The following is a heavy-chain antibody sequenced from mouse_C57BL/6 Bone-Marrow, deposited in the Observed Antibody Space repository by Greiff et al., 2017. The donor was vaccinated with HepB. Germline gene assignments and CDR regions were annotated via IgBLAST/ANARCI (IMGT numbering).Heavy chain of an antibody. CDR3: ARRWDWDY. J-gene: IGHJ2*01. Sequence: QVQLKQPGAELVKPGASVKLSCKASGYTFTSYWMQWVKQRPGQGLEWIGEIDPSDSYTNYNQKFKGKATLTVDTSSSTAYMQLSSLTSEDSAVYYCARRWDWDYWGQGTTLTVSS. CDR1: GYTFTSYW. CDR2: IDPSDSYT. D-gene: IGHD4-1*01. V-gene: IGHV1-50*01.